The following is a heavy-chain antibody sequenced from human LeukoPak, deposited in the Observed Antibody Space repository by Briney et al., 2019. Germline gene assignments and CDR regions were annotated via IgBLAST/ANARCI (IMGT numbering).Heavy chain of an antibody. D-gene: IGHD2-21*02. CDR3: SRSGSGDCYFCRPGQD. J-gene: IGHJ4*02. CDR1: GFTFGDYA. CDR2: IRSKTYDKTT. Sequence: PGGSLRLSRTGSGFTFGDYAMNWVRQVPGKGLEWIGFIRSKTYDKTTEYAASVKGRFTISRDDSKNTAYLQINSLKVEDTAVYYCSRSGSGDCYFCRPGQDWGQGTLITVSS. V-gene: IGHV3-49*04.